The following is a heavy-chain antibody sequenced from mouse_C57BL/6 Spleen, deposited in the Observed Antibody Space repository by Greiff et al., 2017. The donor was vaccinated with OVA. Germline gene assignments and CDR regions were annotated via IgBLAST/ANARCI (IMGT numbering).Heavy chain of an antibody. Sequence: EVQLQQSGPELVKPGASVKISCKASGYTFTDYYMNWVKQSHGKSLEWIGDINPNNGGTSYSQKFKGKATLTVDKSSSTAYMELRSLTSEDSAVYYCARGGQLRLLYAMDYWGQGTSVTVSS. D-gene: IGHD3-2*02. J-gene: IGHJ4*01. V-gene: IGHV1-26*01. CDR1: GYTFTDYY. CDR3: ARGGQLRLLYAMDY. CDR2: INPNNGGT.